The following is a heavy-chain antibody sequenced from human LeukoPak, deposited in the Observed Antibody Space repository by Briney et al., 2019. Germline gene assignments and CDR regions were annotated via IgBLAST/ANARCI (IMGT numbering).Heavy chain of an antibody. D-gene: IGHD3-22*01. CDR2: ISAYNGNT. Sequence: GASVEVSCKASGYTFTSYGISWVRQAPRQGLEWMGWISAYNGNTNYAQKLQGRVTMTTDTSTSTAYMELRSLRSDDTAVYYCARADYYDGFDYWGQGTLVTVSS. CDR1: GYTFTSYG. J-gene: IGHJ4*02. CDR3: ARADYYDGFDY. V-gene: IGHV1-18*01.